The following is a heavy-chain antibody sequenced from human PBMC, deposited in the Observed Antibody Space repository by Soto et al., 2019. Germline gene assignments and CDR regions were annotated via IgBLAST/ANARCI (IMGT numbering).Heavy chain of an antibody. CDR1: GFTFSSYA. Sequence: EVQLLESGGGLVQPGGSLRLSCAASGFTFSSYAMSWVRQAPGKGLEWVSAISGSGGSTYYADSVKGRFTISRDNSKNTLYLQMNSLRAEDTAVYYCAKDPTPHYYDSSGYYLDYWGQGTLVTVSS. V-gene: IGHV3-23*01. CDR3: AKDPTPHYYDSSGYYLDY. D-gene: IGHD3-22*01. CDR2: ISGSGGST. J-gene: IGHJ4*02.